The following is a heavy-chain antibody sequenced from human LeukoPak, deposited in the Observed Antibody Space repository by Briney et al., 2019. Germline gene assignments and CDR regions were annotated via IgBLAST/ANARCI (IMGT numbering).Heavy chain of an antibody. CDR3: ARLNLELSWFDP. CDR2: IYHSGST. D-gene: IGHD1-7*01. Sequence: HPSETLSLTCTVSGYSISSGYYWGWIWQPPGKGLEWIGSIYHSGSTYYNPSLKSRVTISVDTSKNQFSLKLSSVTAADTAVYYCARLNLELSWFDPWGQGTLVTVSS. CDR1: GYSISSGYY. J-gene: IGHJ5*02. V-gene: IGHV4-38-2*02.